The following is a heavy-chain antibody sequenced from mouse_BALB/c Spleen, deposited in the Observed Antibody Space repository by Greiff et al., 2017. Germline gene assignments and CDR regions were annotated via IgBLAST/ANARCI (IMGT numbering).Heavy chain of an antibody. CDR2: IWGDGST. Sequence: QVQLKESGPGLVAPSQSLSITCTVSGFSLTGYGVNWVRQPPGKGLEWLGMIWGDGSTDYNSALKSRLSISKDNSKSQVFLKMNSLQTDDTARYYCARESYYYGSSYGGGAMDYWGQGTSVTVSS. CDR1: GFSLTGYG. CDR3: ARESYYYGSSYGGGAMDY. J-gene: IGHJ4*01. V-gene: IGHV2-6-7*01. D-gene: IGHD1-1*01.